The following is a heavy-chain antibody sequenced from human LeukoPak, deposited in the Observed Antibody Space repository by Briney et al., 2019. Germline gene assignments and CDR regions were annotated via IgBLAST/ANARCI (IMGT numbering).Heavy chain of an antibody. J-gene: IGHJ4*02. CDR3: ARGIVGATSYFDY. V-gene: IGHV1-2*06. CDR2: INPISGGT. Sequence: ASVKVSCKASGYTFTGYYMHWGRQAPEQGLEWMGRINPISGGTNYAQKFQGRVTITRDTSISTAYMELSRMRSDDTAVYYCARGIVGATSYFDYWGQGTLVTVSS. CDR1: GYTFTGYY. D-gene: IGHD1-26*01.